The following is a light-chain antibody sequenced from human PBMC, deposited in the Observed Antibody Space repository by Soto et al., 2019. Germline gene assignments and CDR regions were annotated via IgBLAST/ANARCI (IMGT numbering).Light chain of an antibody. J-gene: IGKJ4*01. CDR2: DAS. V-gene: IGKV3-11*01. CDR1: QNIDRF. Sequence: EIVMTQSPATLSVSPGDRATLSCRASQNIDRFLAWYQQKPGQAPRLLIYDASNRATGIPARFSGSGSGTDFTLTITSLEPEDFAVYYCQERVTWPLTFGGGTKVDIK. CDR3: QERVTWPLT.